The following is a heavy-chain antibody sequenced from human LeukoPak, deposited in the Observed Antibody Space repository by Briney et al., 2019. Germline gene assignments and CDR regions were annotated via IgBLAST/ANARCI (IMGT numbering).Heavy chain of an antibody. Sequence: PSGTLSLTCTVSGGSISSSGYYWGWIRQPPGKGLEWIGSIYYTGSTYYNPSLKSRVTISVDTSESQFSLKLSSVTAPATAVYYCARWVGFSSSCPVCFFDYWGQGTLLTVSS. J-gene: IGHJ4*02. CDR1: GGSISSSGYY. D-gene: IGHD6-13*01. V-gene: IGHV4-39*01. CDR3: ARWVGFSSSCPVCFFDY. CDR2: IYYTGST.